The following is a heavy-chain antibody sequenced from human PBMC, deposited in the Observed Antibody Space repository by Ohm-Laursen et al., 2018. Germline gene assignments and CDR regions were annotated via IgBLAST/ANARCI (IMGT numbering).Heavy chain of an antibody. D-gene: IGHD1-26*01. CDR1: GGTFRSYA. CDR2: IIPIFGTA. CDR3: ARALHSGSYFGY. V-gene: IGHV1-69*06. J-gene: IGHJ4*02. Sequence: SSVKVSCKASGGTFRSYAISWVRQAPGQGLEWMGGIIPIFGTANYAQKFQGRVTITADTSTSTAYMELSSLRSEDTAVYYCARALHSGSYFGYWGQGTLVTVSS.